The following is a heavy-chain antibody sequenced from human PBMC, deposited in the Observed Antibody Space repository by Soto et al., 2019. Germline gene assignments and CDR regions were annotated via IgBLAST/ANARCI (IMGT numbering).Heavy chain of an antibody. D-gene: IGHD5-12*01. V-gene: IGHV1-2*04. Sequence: GASVKVSCKASGYTFTGYYMHWVRQAPGQGLEWMGWINPNSGGTNYAQKFQGWVTMTRDTAISTAYMELSRLRSDDTAVYYCARDARDAGGLDALDIWGQGTMVTVSS. CDR3: ARDARDAGGLDALDI. J-gene: IGHJ3*02. CDR1: GYTFTGYY. CDR2: INPNSGGT.